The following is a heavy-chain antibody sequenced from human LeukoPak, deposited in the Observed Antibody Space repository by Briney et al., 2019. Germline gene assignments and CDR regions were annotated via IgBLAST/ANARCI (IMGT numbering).Heavy chain of an antibody. D-gene: IGHD6-19*01. CDR2: ISYDGSNK. CDR3: ARASSGWYNWFDP. V-gene: IGHV3-30*04. Sequence: PGGSLRLSCAASGFTFSSYAMHWVRQAPGKGLEWVAVISYDGSNKYYADSVKGRFTISRDISKNTLYLQMNSLRAEDTAVYYCARASSGWYNWFDPWGQGTLVTVSS. CDR1: GFTFSSYA. J-gene: IGHJ5*02.